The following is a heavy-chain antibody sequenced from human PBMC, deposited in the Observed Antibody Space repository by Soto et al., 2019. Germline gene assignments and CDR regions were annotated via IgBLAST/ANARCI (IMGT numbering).Heavy chain of an antibody. CDR3: TTVWVVPAPYYYYYYGMDV. CDR2: IKSKTDGGTT. J-gene: IGHJ6*02. Sequence: XGSLIPSCSASGCTLSNAWMSWVRQAPGKGLEWVGRIKSKTDGGTTDYAAPVKGRFTISRDDSKNTLYLQMNSLKTEDTAVYYCTTVWVVPAPYYYYYYGMDVWGQGTTVTVSS. V-gene: IGHV3-15*01. D-gene: IGHD2-2*01. CDR1: GCTLSNAW.